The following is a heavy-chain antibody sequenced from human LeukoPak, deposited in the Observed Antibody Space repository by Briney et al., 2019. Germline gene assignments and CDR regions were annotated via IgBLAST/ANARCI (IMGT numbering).Heavy chain of an antibody. J-gene: IGHJ4*02. V-gene: IGHV3-30*04. Sequence: GGSLRLSCAASGFTFSSYAIHWVRQAPGKGLEWVAVISYDGSNKYYADSVKGRFTISRDNSKNTLYLQMNSLRAEDTAVYYCAKGPAMIVVVMYFDYWGQGTLVTVSS. CDR3: AKGPAMIVVVMYFDY. D-gene: IGHD3-22*01. CDR2: ISYDGSNK. CDR1: GFTFSSYA.